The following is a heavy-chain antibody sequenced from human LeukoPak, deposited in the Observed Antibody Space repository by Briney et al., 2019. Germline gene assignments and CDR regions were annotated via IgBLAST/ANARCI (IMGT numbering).Heavy chain of an antibody. CDR2: ISHGGDT. V-gene: IGHV4-59*01. CDR1: GGSIRSYL. J-gene: IGHJ5*02. D-gene: IGHD1-26*01. CDR3: AREGGEVGKTTWFDP. Sequence: SETLSLTCTVFGGSIRSYLWSWIRQPPGKGLEWIGFISHGGDTKYNPSLKSRVTISVDTSKSQFSLKLSSVTAADTAVYYCAREGGEVGKTTWFDPWGEGTQVTVSP.